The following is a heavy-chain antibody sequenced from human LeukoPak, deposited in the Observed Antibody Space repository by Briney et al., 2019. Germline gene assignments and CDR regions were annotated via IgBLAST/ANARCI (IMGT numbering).Heavy chain of an antibody. D-gene: IGHD6-19*01. CDR1: GGTFSSYA. CDR2: IIPIFGIA. V-gene: IGHV1-69*04. J-gene: IGHJ6*02. CDR3: ASVAHQNYYYYGMDV. Sequence: ASVKVSCKASGGTFSSYAISWVRQAPGQGLEWMGRIIPIFGIANYAQKFQGRVTITADKSASTAYMELSSLRSEDTAVYYCASVAHQNYYYYGMDVWGQGTTVTVSS.